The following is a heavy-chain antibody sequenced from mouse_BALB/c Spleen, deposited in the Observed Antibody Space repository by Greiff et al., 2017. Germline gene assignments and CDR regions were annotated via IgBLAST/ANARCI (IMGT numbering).Heavy chain of an antibody. CDR1: GFTFSSFG. CDR2: ISSGSSTI. Sequence: EVMLVESGGGLVQPGGSRKLSCAASGFTFSSFGMHWVRQAPEKGLEWVAYISSGSSTIYYADTVKGRFTISRDNAKNTLYLQMSSLKSEDTAMYYCARHEDGNYVGAMDYWGQGTSVTVSS. CDR3: ARHEDGNYVGAMDY. D-gene: IGHD2-1*01. V-gene: IGHV5-17*03. J-gene: IGHJ4*01.